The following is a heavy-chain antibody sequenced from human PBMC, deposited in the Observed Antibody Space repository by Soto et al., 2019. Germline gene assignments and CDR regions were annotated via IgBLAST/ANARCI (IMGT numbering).Heavy chain of an antibody. V-gene: IGHV1-3*01. CDR2: INAGNGNT. CDR1: GYTITSYA. CDR3: ARWAAGLDY. Sequence: GASVKLSCKAPGYTITSYALHSVRQAPGQRLEWMGWINAGNGNTKYSQKFQGRVTITRDTSARTAYMELSSPRSEDTAVYYCARWAAGLDYWVQGTLVTVSS. D-gene: IGHD6-13*01. J-gene: IGHJ4*02.